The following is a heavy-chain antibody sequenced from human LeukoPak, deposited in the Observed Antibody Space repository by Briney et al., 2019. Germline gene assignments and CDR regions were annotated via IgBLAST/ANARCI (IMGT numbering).Heavy chain of an antibody. CDR3: ARDLSQGVVAAAIDY. CDR2: ISAYNGNT. D-gene: IGHD2-15*01. Sequence: ASAKVSCKASGYTFTSYGISWVRQAPGQGLEWMGWISAYNGNTNYAQKLQGRVTMTTDTSTSTAYMELRSLRSDDTAVYYCARDLSQGVVAAAIDYWGQGTLVTVSS. CDR1: GYTFTSYG. V-gene: IGHV1-18*01. J-gene: IGHJ4*02.